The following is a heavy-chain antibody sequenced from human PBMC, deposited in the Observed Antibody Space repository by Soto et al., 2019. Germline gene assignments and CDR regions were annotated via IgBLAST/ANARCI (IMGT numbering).Heavy chain of an antibody. J-gene: IGHJ4*02. Sequence: GGSLRLSCAGSGFTFKTYTFHWGRQPPGKGLEWVAVISYDGSNKYYADSVKGRFTVSRDNSKSTLFLQMNSLTPEDTAVYYCASGSMYNWTQSPPDSWGQGTLGTVSS. CDR2: ISYDGSNK. V-gene: IGHV3-30-3*01. CDR3: ASGSMYNWTQSPPDS. D-gene: IGHD1-20*01. CDR1: GFTFKTYT.